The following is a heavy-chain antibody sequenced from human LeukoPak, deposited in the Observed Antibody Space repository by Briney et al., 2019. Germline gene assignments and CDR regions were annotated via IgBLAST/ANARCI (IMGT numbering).Heavy chain of an antibody. D-gene: IGHD6-19*01. CDR2: IYYSGST. Sequence: PSETLSLTSTASGGSISSYYWSWIRQPPGKGLEWIGSIYYSGSTYYNPSLKSRVTISVDTSKNQFSLKLSSVTATDTAVYYCARHPVGAVAGQFDYWGQGTLVTVSS. CDR3: ARHPVGAVAGQFDY. J-gene: IGHJ4*02. CDR1: GGSISSYY. V-gene: IGHV4-59*08.